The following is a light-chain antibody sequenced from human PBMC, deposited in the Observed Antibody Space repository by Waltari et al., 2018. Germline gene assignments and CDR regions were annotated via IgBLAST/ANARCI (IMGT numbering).Light chain of an antibody. CDR3: QHYGHLPAT. V-gene: IGKV3-20*01. J-gene: IGKJ1*01. Sequence: IVLKQSPGTLSLSPGERATLSCRASQSVSRTLAWYQQKPGQAPKLLIYGASIRATGIPDRFTGSGSGTDFSLTISSLEPEDFAIYFCQHYGHLPATFGQGTKVEIK. CDR2: GAS. CDR1: QSVSRT.